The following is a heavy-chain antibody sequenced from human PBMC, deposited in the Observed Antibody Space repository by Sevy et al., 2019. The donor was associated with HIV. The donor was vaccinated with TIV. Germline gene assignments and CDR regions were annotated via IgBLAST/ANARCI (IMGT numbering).Heavy chain of an antibody. CDR3: ARGYVGDY. J-gene: IGHJ4*02. CDR2: IKLSGDST. V-gene: IGHV1-46*01. Sequence: ASVKVACKASGYTFTNYYMYWVRQAPGQGLEWMGMIKLSGDSTTYAEKFQGRVTMTRDTSTSTVYMELSSLRSEDTAIYYCARGYVGDYWGQGTLVTVSS. CDR1: GYTFTNYY. D-gene: IGHD3-9*01.